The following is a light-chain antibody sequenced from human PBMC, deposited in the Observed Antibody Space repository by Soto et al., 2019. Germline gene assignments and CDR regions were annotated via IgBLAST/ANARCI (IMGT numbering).Light chain of an antibody. CDR3: QSYDSSLSGRVV. Sequence: QSVLTQPPSVSGAPGQMVTISCIGSNSTIGANYDVHWYQQLPGAAPKLLTYGNNNRPSGVSDRFAASKSDTSASLAITGLQAEDEADYYCQSYDSSLSGRVVFGGGTQLTVL. CDR2: GNN. CDR1: NSTIGANYD. V-gene: IGLV1-40*01. J-gene: IGLJ2*01.